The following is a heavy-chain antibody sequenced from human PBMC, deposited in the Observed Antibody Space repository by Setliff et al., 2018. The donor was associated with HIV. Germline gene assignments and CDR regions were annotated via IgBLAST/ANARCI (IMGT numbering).Heavy chain of an antibody. CDR3: ASSRPPDDSSGYLDH. Sequence: GGSLRLSCEASGFIFSRYWMSWVRQAPGKGLEWVANIKKDGSDKFYVDSVKGRFAISRDNAKNSLNLEMNSLRAEDTAIYYCASSRPPDDSSGYLDHWGQGTLVTVSS. V-gene: IGHV3-7*03. D-gene: IGHD3-22*01. J-gene: IGHJ4*01. CDR2: IKKDGSDK. CDR1: GFIFSRYW.